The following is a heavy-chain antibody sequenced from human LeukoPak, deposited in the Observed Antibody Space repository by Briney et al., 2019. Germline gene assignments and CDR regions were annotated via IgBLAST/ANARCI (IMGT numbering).Heavy chain of an antibody. Sequence: ASVKVSCKASGYTFTGYYMHWVRQAPGQGLEWMGWINPNSGGTNYAQKFQGRVTMTRDTSISTAYMELSRLRSDDTAVYYCARGYWGSVEDYFDNWGQGTLVTVSS. CDR2: INPNSGGT. CDR3: ARGYWGSVEDYFDN. J-gene: IGHJ4*02. CDR1: GYTFTGYY. D-gene: IGHD7-27*01. V-gene: IGHV1-2*02.